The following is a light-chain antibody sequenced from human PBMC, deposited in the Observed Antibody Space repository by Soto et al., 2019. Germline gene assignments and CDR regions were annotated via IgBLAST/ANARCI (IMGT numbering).Light chain of an antibody. CDR2: AAS. CDR3: QQYNSYRYT. J-gene: IGKJ2*01. CDR1: QGVSNW. Sequence: DIQMTQSPSSVSASLGDRVTITCRASQGVSNWVAWYQQKPGKAPNLLIYAASTLHNGVPSRFSGSGSETEFTLTINSLQPDDFATYYCQQYNSYRYTFGQGTKLEIK. V-gene: IGKV1D-12*01.